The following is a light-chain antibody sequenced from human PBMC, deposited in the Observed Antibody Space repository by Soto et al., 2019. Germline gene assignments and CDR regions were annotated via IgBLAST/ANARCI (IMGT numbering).Light chain of an antibody. CDR1: ISNIGNNY. Sequence: QALLTQPPSVSAAPGQKFTISCSGSISNIGNNYVSWYQQVPGTAPKLLIYDNNKRPSGSPDRFSGSKSGTSATLCISGLQTGDEADYYCGTWDSSLSVHVFGTGTKVTVL. CDR3: GTWDSSLSVHV. J-gene: IGLJ1*01. CDR2: DNN. V-gene: IGLV1-51*01.